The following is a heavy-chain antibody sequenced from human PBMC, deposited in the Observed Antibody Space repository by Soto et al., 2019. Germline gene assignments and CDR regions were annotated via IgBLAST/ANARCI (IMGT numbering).Heavy chain of an antibody. CDR3: ARDHFGDYPPFDY. CDR1: GYTFTSYY. V-gene: IGHV1-46*01. CDR2: SNPSGGST. Sequence: ASVEVSCKASGYTFTSYYMHWVRQAPGQGLEWMGISNPSGGSTSYAQKSQGRVTMTRDTSTSTVYMELSSLRSEDTAVYYCARDHFGDYPPFDYWGQGTLVTVSS. D-gene: IGHD4-17*01. J-gene: IGHJ4*02.